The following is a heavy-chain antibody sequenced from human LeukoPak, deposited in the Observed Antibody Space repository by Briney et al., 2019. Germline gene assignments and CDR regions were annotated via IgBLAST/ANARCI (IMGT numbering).Heavy chain of an antibody. CDR2: INHNSGGT. CDR3: ARGYWGSWYFDY. Sequence: AASVKVSCKASGYTFTGYYMHWVRQAPGQGLEWMGWINHNSGGTNYAQKFQGRVTMTRDTSISTAYMELSRLRSDDTAVYYCARGYWGSWYFDYWGQGTLVTVSS. V-gene: IGHV1-2*02. D-gene: IGHD7-27*01. J-gene: IGHJ4*02. CDR1: GYTFTGYY.